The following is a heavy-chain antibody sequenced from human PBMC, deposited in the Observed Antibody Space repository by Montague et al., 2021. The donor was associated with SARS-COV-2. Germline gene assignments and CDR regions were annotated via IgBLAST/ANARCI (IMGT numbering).Heavy chain of an antibody. CDR1: DGSISSGGYY. CDR3: ARDVGWYSSSWFDY. V-gene: IGHV4-31*03. J-gene: IGHJ4*02. Sequence: TLSLTCTVSDGSISSGGYYWSWIRQHPGKGLEWIGYIYYSGSTYYNPSLKSRVTISVDTSKNQFSLKLSSVTAADTAVYYCARDVGWYSSSWFDYWGQGTLVTVSS. D-gene: IGHD6-13*01. CDR2: IYYSGST.